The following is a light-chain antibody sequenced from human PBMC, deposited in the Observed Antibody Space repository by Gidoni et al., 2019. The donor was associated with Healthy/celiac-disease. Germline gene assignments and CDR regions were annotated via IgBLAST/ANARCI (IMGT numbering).Light chain of an antibody. V-gene: IGKV1-6*01. CDR2: AAS. J-gene: IGKJ1*01. CDR1: QGIRTD. Sequence: AIQLTQSPSSLSASVGDRVTITCRASQGIRTDLGWYQQKPGKAPKLLIYAASSLQSGVPSRFSGSGSGTDFTLTISSLQPEDFATYYCLQDYNYPRTFGQXTKVEIK. CDR3: LQDYNYPRT.